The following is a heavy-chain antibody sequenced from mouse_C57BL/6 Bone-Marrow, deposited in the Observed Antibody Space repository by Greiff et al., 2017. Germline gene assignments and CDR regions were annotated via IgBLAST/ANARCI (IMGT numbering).Heavy chain of an antibody. CDR2: SRNKANDYTT. J-gene: IGHJ4*01. CDR1: GFTFSDFY. Sequence: DVKLVESGGGLVQSGRSLRLSCATSGFTFSDFYMEWVRQAPGKGLEWIAASRNKANDYTTEYSASVKGRFIVSRDTSQSILYLQMNALRAEDTAIYYCARDEYYYGSSYAMDYWGQGTSVTVSS. CDR3: ARDEYYYGSSYAMDY. D-gene: IGHD1-1*01. V-gene: IGHV7-1*01.